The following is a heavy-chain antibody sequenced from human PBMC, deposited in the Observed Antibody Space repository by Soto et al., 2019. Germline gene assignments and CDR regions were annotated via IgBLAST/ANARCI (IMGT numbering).Heavy chain of an antibody. J-gene: IGHJ6*02. CDR3: AREQGYCSSTSCYVWYYYYGMDV. V-gene: IGHV3-33*01. Sequence: RQTTGKGLEWVAVIWYDGSNKYYADSVKGRFTISRDNSKNTLYLQMNSLRAEDTAVYYCAREQGYCSSTSCYVWYYYYGMDVWGQGTTVTVSS. CDR2: IWYDGSNK. D-gene: IGHD2-2*01.